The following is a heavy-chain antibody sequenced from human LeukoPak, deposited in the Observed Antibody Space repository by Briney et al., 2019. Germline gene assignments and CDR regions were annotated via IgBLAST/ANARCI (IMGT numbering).Heavy chain of an antibody. CDR3: ARGLRFLEWLSPDYYYGMDV. J-gene: IGHJ6*02. V-gene: IGHV3-30-3*01. CDR1: GFTFSSYV. D-gene: IGHD3-3*01. CDR2: ISYDGSNK. Sequence: GGSLRLSCAASGFTFSSYVMHWVRQAPGKGLEWVAVISYDGSNKYYADSVKGRFTISRDNSKNTLYLQMNSLRAEDTAVYYCARGLRFLEWLSPDYYYGMDVWGQGTTVTVSS.